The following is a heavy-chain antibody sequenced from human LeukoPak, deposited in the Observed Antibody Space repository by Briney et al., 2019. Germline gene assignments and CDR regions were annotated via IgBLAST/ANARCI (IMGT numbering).Heavy chain of an antibody. V-gene: IGHV4-59*12. D-gene: IGHD4-17*01. Sequence: SETLSLTCTVSGGSTSSYYWSWIRQPPGKGLEWIGYIYYSGSTYYNPSLKSRVTISVDTSKNQFSLKLSSVTAADTAVYYCARDEYGDYEYYFDYWGQGTLVTVSS. CDR2: IYYSGST. CDR3: ARDEYGDYEYYFDY. CDR1: GGSTSSYY. J-gene: IGHJ4*02.